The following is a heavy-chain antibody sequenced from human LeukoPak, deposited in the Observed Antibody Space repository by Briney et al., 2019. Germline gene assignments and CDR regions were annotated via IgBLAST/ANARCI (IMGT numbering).Heavy chain of an antibody. D-gene: IGHD2-15*01. J-gene: IGHJ4*02. CDR1: GGSINSAS. CDR2: ISYDGST. CDR3: ARWDCSGGSCQTGFDY. V-gene: IGHV4-59*01. Sequence: PSETLSLTCTVSGGSINSASWSWIRQPPGKGLEWMGFISYDGSTSYNPSLGSRVTISIDTSRNQFSLDLSSVTAADTAVYYCARWDCSGGSCQTGFDYWGQGTLVTVSS.